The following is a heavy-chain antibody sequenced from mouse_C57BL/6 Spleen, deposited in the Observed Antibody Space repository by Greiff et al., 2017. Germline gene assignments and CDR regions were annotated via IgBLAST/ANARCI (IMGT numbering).Heavy chain of an antibody. Sequence: QVQLQQPGAELVMPGASVKLSCKASGYTFTSYWMHWVKQRPGQGLEWIGEIDPSDSYTNYNQKFKGKSTLTVDKSSSTAYMQLSSLTSEDSAVYYCARGGGYDAFDYWGQGTTLTVSS. V-gene: IGHV1-69*01. D-gene: IGHD2-2*01. CDR3: ARGGGYDAFDY. CDR2: IDPSDSYT. CDR1: GYTFTSYW. J-gene: IGHJ2*01.